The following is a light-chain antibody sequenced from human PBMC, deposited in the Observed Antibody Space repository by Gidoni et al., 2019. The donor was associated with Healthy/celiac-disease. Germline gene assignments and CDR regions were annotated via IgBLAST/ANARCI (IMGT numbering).Light chain of an antibody. J-gene: IGKJ5*01. CDR1: QSVSSSY. V-gene: IGKV3-20*01. CDR2: GAS. CDR3: QQYGSSPPIT. Sequence: EIVLTQSPGTLSLSPGERATLSCRASQSVSSSYLAWYQRKPGQAPRLLIYGASSRATGIPDRFSGSGSGTDFTLTISRLEPEDFAVYYCQQYGSSPPITFXQXTRLEIK.